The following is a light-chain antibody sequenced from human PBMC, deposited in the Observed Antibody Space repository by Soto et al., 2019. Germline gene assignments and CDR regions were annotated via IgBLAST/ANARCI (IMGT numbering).Light chain of an antibody. CDR1: QGISNY. CDR3: QKYNTAPRT. V-gene: IGKV1-27*01. Sequence: DIQMTQSPSSLSASVGDTVTITCRASQGISNYLAWYQQKPGQVPNLLIYAASTLQSGVPSRFSGSGSGTGVTLTISRLRPEDVATYYCQKYNTAPRTFGQGTKVEI. CDR2: AAS. J-gene: IGKJ1*01.